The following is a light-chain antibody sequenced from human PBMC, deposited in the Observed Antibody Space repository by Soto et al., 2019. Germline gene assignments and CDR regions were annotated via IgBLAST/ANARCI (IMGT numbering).Light chain of an antibody. J-gene: IGKJ5*01. CDR1: QSLLHSNGYNY. CDR2: LGS. V-gene: IGKV2-28*01. Sequence: DIVMTQSPLSLPVTPGEPASISCRSSQSLLHSNGYNYLDWYLQKPEQSPNPLIYLGSNRASGVPDRLSGSGSGTDVTRKISRVEAEDVGVYYCMQAIQTPAITFGQGTRLEIK. CDR3: MQAIQTPAIT.